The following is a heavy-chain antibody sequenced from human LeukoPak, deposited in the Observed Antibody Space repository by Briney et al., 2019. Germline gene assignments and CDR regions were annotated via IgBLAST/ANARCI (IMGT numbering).Heavy chain of an antibody. V-gene: IGHV6-1*01. CDR3: AGGPSYFDY. CDR1: GDSVSSNSAA. CDR2: TYYRSKWYS. J-gene: IGHJ4*02. Sequence: SQTLSLTCAISGDSVSSNSAAWNWTRQSPSRGLEWLGWTYYRSKWYSDYALSVKGRITINPDTSKNQFSLQLNSVTPEDTAVYYCAGGPSYFDYWGQGTLVTVSS.